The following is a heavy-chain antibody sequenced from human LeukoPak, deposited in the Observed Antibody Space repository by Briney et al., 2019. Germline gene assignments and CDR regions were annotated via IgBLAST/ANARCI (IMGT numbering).Heavy chain of an antibody. V-gene: IGHV4-59*11. CDR3: ARGPLGIVVVPAADDAFDI. J-gene: IGHJ3*02. D-gene: IGHD2-2*01. Sequence: SETLSLTCTVSGGSISSHYWSWIRQPPGKGLEWIGYFHYTGSTNNNPSLKSRVTMSLDTSKNQFSLKLSSVTAAGTAAYYCARGPLGIVVVPAADDAFDIWGQGTMVTVSS. CDR1: GGSISSHY. CDR2: FHYTGST.